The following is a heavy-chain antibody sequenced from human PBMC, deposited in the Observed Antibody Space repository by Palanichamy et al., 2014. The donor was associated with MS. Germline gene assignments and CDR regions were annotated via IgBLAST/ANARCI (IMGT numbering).Heavy chain of an antibody. CDR1: GFSFSSYS. J-gene: IGHJ5*02. Sequence: EVQLVESGGGLVKPGGSLRLSCAASGFSFSSYSMSWVRQAPGKGLEWVSFISSSSSHIYYADSVKGRFTISRDNAKNSLSLQMNSVRAEDTAVYYCAREKIDPEFIAAAATGWFDPWGQRTLVTVSS. CDR3: AREKIDPEFIAAAATGWFDP. V-gene: IGHV3-21*01. D-gene: IGHD6-13*01. CDR2: ISSSSSHI.